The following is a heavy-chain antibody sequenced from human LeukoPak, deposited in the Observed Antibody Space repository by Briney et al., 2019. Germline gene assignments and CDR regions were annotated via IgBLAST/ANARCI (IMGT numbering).Heavy chain of an antibody. J-gene: IGHJ4*02. CDR2: ISSSGSTI. Sequence: PGGSLRLSCATSGFTVSSYMSWIRQAPGKGLEWVSYISSSGSTIYYADSVKGRFTISRDNAKNSLYLQMNSLRAEDTAVYYCARSSSSWYYFDYWGQGTLVTVSS. V-gene: IGHV3-11*01. CDR1: GFTVSSY. D-gene: IGHD6-13*01. CDR3: ARSSSSWYYFDY.